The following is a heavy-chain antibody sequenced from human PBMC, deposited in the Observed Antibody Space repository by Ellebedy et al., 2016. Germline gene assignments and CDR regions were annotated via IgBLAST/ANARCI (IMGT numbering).Heavy chain of an antibody. D-gene: IGHD3-16*01. CDR3: ARSHFGGSYGMDV. V-gene: IGHV1-69*04. J-gene: IGHJ6*02. CDR1: GGPFSNYA. CDR2: IIPILGIA. Sequence: ASVKVSCKASGGPFSNYAISWVRQAPGQGLEWMGRIIPILGIANYAQKFQGRVTITADKSTSTAYMELSSLRSEDTAVYYCARSHFGGSYGMDVWGQGTTVTVSS.